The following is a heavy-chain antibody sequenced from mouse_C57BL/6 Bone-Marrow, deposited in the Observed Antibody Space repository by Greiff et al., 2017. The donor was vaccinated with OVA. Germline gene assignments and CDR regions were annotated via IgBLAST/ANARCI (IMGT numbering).Heavy chain of an antibody. J-gene: IGHJ4*01. CDR3: ARRRAQAFYAMDY. D-gene: IGHD3-2*02. V-gene: IGHV1-78*01. Sequence: VQLQQSDAELVKPGASVKISCKVSGYTFTDHTIHWMKQRPEQGLEWIGYIYPRDGSTKYNEKFKGKATLTADKSYSTAYMQLNSLTSEDSAVYFCARRRAQAFYAMDYWGQGTSVTVSS. CDR1: GYTFTDHT. CDR2: IYPRDGST.